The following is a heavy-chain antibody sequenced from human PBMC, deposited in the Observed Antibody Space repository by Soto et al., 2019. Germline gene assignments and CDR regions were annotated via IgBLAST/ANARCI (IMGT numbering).Heavy chain of an antibody. V-gene: IGHV1-8*01. J-gene: IGHJ6*02. CDR2: MDPNSGST. CDR1: GYTFTTYD. Sequence: QAQLVQSGAEVRKPGASVKVSCKASGYTFTTYDINWVRQAPGQGLEWLGWMDPNSGSTGYAKNFQGRITMNRNISRNTAHMELSSLQSEDTAVYYCAREMKFDFWRKGLDVWGQGTTVTVSS. CDR3: AREMKFDFWRKGLDV. D-gene: IGHD3-3*01.